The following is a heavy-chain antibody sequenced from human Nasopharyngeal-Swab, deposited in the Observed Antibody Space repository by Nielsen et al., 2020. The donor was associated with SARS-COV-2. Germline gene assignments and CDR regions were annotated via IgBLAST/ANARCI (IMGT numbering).Heavy chain of an antibody. CDR1: GFTVSSNY. CDR3: AKSAGIVVPAAMLGTIDY. V-gene: IGHV3-23*01. D-gene: IGHD2-2*01. J-gene: IGHJ4*02. CDR2: ISGSGGST. Sequence: GESLKISCAASGFTVSSNYMSWVRQAPGKGLEWVSAISGSGGSTYYADSVKGRFTISRDNSKNTLYLQMNSLRAEDTAVYYCAKSAGIVVPAAMLGTIDYWGQGTLVTVSS.